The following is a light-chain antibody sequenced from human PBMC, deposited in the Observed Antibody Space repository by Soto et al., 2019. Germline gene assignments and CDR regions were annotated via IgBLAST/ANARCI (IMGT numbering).Light chain of an antibody. CDR3: SSFAGSNNFPYV. CDR2: EIN. V-gene: IGLV2-8*01. Sequence: QSALTQPPSASGSPGQSVTISCTGTSSDVGAYDYVSWYQQHPGKAPKLMIYEINKRPSGVPDRFSGSKSGNTASLTASGLQAEDEADYYCSSFAGSNNFPYVFGTGTKVTLL. CDR1: SSDVGAYDY. J-gene: IGLJ1*01.